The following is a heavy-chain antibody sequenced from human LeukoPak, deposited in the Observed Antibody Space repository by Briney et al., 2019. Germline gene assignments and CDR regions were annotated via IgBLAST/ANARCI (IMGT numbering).Heavy chain of an antibody. CDR1: GFTFSTYD. J-gene: IGHJ5*02. D-gene: IGHD5-12*01. CDR3: ERAVTYATSGYVYKWFEP. Sequence: PGRSLRLSCAASGFTFSTYDIHWVRQAPGKGLEWVAVISHDGSNQYYADSVKGRFTISRDDSKNTLYLQMNSLRAEDTAVYYCERAVTYATSGYVYKWFEPWGQGTLVKVSS. V-gene: IGHV3-33*01. CDR2: ISHDGSNQ.